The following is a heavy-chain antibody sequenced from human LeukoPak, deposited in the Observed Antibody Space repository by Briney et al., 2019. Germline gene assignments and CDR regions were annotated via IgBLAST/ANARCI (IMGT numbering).Heavy chain of an antibody. J-gene: IGHJ3*02. CDR2: IYYSGST. D-gene: IGHD3-3*01. CDR1: GGSISSSSYY. V-gene: IGHV4-39*01. CDR3: ARSPLSEYYDFRSGYYAGHAFDI. Sequence: SETLSLTCTVSGGSISSSSYYWGWIRQPPGKGLEWIGSIYYSGSTYYNPSLKSRVTISVDTSKNQFSLKLSSVTAADTAVYYCARSPLSEYYDFRSGYYAGHAFDIWGQGTMVTVSS.